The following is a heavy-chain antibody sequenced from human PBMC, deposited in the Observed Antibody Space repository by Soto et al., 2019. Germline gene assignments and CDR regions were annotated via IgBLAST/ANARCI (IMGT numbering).Heavy chain of an antibody. CDR2: IYYSGST. V-gene: IGHV4-59*01. J-gene: IGHJ3*02. Sequence: QVRLQESGPGLVRPSETLSLTCTVSGASITSYFWSWIRQPPGKGLEWIGYIYYSGSTNYNPSLTSRATISVDTSKRQVSLKLSSVTAADTAVYYCARAYYYDSNGYSAFDIWGPGTMVTVSS. CDR1: GASITSYF. CDR3: ARAYYYDSNGYSAFDI. D-gene: IGHD3-22*01.